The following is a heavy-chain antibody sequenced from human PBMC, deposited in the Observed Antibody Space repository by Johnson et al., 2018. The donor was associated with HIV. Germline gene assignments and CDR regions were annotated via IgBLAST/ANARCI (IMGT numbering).Heavy chain of an antibody. CDR3: AKEQWFGELFSAFDI. V-gene: IGHV3-30*02. Sequence: QVQLVESGGGLVQPGGSLRLSCAASGFTFSSYAMSWVRQAPGKGLEWVAFIRYDGSNKYYAYSVKGRFTISRDNSKNTLYLQMNSLRAEDTAVYYCAKEQWFGELFSAFDIWGQGTMVTVSS. J-gene: IGHJ3*02. CDR1: GFTFSSYA. CDR2: IRYDGSNK. D-gene: IGHD3-10*01.